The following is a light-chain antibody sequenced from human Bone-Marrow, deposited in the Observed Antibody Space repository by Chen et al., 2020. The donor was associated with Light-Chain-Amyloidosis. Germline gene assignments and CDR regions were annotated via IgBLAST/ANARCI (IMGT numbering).Light chain of an antibody. V-gene: IGLV2-14*01. J-gene: IGLJ1*01. CDR3: SSYTITNTLV. Sequence: SALPHPPSVSGSPGKPPTFSCTGTSSDVGGDNHVSWYQQHPDKAPKLMIYEVTNRPSWVPDRFSGSKSDNTASLTISGLQTEDEADYFCSSYTITNTLVFGSGTRVTVL. CDR2: EVT. CDR1: SSDVGGDNH.